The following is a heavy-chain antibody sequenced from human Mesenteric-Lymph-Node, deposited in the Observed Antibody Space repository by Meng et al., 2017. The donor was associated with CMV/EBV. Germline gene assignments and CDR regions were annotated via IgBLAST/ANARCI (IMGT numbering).Heavy chain of an antibody. D-gene: IGHD5-18*01. Sequence: SQTLSLTCAISGDSVSSNSAAWNWIRQSPSRGLEWLGRTYYRSKWHNDYAVSVKSRITINPDTSKNQFSLQLNSVTPEDTAVYYCARSVDTAMDHHFDYWGQGTLVTVSS. J-gene: IGHJ4*02. CDR3: ARSVDTAMDHHFDY. CDR1: GDSVSSNSAA. CDR2: TYYRSKWHN. V-gene: IGHV6-1*01.